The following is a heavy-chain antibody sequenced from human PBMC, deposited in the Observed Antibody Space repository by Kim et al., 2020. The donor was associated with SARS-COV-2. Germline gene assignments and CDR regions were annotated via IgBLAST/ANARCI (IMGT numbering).Heavy chain of an antibody. V-gene: IGHV1-69*13. CDR3: AKVDVYYYDSSGYLFTR. Sequence: SVKVSCKASGGTFSSYVISWVRQAPGQGLEWMGGIIPMFGTANYAQKFQGRVTITADESTRTAYMELSSLRSEDTALYYCAKVDVYYYDSSGYLFTRWGQGTLVSVSS. D-gene: IGHD3-22*01. J-gene: IGHJ1*01. CDR2: IIPMFGTA. CDR1: GGTFSSYV.